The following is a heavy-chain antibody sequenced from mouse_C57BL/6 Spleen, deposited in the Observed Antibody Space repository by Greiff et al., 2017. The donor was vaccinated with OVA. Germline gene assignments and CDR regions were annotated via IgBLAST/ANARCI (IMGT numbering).Heavy chain of an antibody. CDR1: GYAFSSYW. Sequence: VQLQQSGAELVKPGASVKISCKASGYAFSSYWMNWVKQRPGKGLEWIGQIYPGDGDTNYNGKFKGKATLTADKSSSTAYMQLSSLTSEDSAVDFCARGGDDGNYAMDYWGQGTSVTVSS. V-gene: IGHV1-80*01. CDR3: ARGGDDGNYAMDY. J-gene: IGHJ4*01. CDR2: IYPGDGDT. D-gene: IGHD2-3*01.